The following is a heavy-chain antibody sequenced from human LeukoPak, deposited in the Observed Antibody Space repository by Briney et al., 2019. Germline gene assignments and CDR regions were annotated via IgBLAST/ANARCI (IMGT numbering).Heavy chain of an antibody. J-gene: IGHJ4*02. CDR1: GLSFSVYY. D-gene: IGHD5-12*01. V-gene: IGHV3-11*06. CDR2: ISSSSSYT. CDR3: ARREYSDSDLDH. Sequence: GGSLRLSCAASGLSFSVYYMIWIRQAPGKGLEWVSYISSSSSYTKYADSVKGRFTISRDNAKNSLYLQMNSLRAEDTAVYYCARREYSDSDLDHWGQGTLVTVSS.